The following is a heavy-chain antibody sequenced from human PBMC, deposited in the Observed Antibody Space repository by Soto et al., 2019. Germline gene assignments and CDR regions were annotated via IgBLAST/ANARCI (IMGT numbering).Heavy chain of an antibody. D-gene: IGHD3-22*01. Sequence: PSETLSVTCTVAGGSVSGGNCYWSWIKKPPGKGLEWIGYFYYTGSISYNPSLKSQVTIFIDASKNQFSLRLSSVTAADTAVYYCARSMFYSDDTYYPPFGYWGQGTLVTVSS. CDR2: FYYTGSI. V-gene: IGHV4-61*01. CDR3: ARSMFYSDDTYYPPFGY. J-gene: IGHJ4*02. CDR1: GGSVSGGNCY.